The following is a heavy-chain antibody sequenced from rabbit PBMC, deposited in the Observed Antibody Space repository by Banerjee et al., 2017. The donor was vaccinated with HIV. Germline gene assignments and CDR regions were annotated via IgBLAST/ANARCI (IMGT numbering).Heavy chain of an antibody. CDR1: GFSFSDRDV. D-gene: IGHD2-1*01. Sequence: QEQLVESGGGLVKPEGSLTLTCKASGFSFSDRDVMCWVRQAPGKGLQWIACINVYTGKPVYATWAKGRFTISKTSSTTVTLQMTSLTAADTATYFCARDRDGDTPYNSYYFDLWGPGTLVTVS. J-gene: IGHJ4*01. CDR3: ARDRDGDTPYNSYYFDL. CDR2: INVYTGKP. V-gene: IGHV1S45*01.